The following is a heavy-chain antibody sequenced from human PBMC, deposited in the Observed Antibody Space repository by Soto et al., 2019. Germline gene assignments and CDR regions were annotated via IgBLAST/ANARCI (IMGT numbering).Heavy chain of an antibody. CDR1: GFTFSSYA. CDR3: ARGSAYSDYDLEY. D-gene: IGHD4-17*01. J-gene: IGHJ4*02. Sequence: EVQLLASGGGLVRPGGSLRLSCAASGFTFSSYAMTWVRQAPGKGLEWVSGVSGTGGSAYYADSVKGRFTISRDKSTNTRYLHMNSLRAEDTAVYYCARGSAYSDYDLEYWGQGTLVTVSS. CDR2: VSGTGGSA. V-gene: IGHV3-23*01.